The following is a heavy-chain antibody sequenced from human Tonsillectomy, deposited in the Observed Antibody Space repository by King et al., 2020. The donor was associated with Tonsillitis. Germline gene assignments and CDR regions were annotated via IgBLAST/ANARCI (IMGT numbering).Heavy chain of an antibody. Sequence: QLVQSGAEVKKPGASVKVSCKASGYSFTGYYMHWVRQAPGQGLEWMGWINPSSGGTNYAQKFQGRVTMTRDTSISTAYMELSRLRSDDTAVYYCARDRREYITVGFDPWGQGTLVTVSS. CDR3: ARDRREYITVGFDP. CDR2: INPSSGGT. V-gene: IGHV1-2*02. D-gene: IGHD4-23*01. CDR1: GYSFTGYY. J-gene: IGHJ5*02.